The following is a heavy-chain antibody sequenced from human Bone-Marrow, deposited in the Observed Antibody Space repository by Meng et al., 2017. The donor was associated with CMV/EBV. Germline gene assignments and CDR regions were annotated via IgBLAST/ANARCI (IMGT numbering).Heavy chain of an antibody. CDR1: GYTFTNYG. D-gene: IGHD3-22*01. CDR3: ARFQGDYYDSSGYDY. V-gene: IGHV1-18*01. Sequence: ASVKVSCKASGYTFTNYGIMWVRQAPGQGLEWMGWMSAYNVNTNYAQRVQGRVTMTTDTSTTTAYMELRSLRSDDTAVYYCARFQGDYYDSSGYDYWGQGTLVTVSS. CDR2: MSAYNVNT. J-gene: IGHJ4*02.